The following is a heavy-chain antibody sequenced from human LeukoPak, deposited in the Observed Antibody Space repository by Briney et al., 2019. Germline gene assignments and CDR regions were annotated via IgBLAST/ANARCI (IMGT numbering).Heavy chain of an antibody. CDR1: GFTFSDYY. CDR2: ISFSGGTI. V-gene: IGHV3-11*04. Sequence: GGSLRLSCAASGFTFSDYYLSWIRQAPGKGLEWVSYISFSGGTIFYADSVKGRFTISRDNAKNSLYLQMNSLRAEDTAVYYCARDPPITMVRGVTFDYWGQGTLVTVSS. CDR3: ARDPPITMVRGVTFDY. D-gene: IGHD3-10*01. J-gene: IGHJ4*02.